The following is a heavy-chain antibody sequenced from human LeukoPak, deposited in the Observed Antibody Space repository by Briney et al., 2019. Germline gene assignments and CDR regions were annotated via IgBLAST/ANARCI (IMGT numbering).Heavy chain of an antibody. V-gene: IGHV4-59*12. CDR1: GGSISSYY. CDR3: AREGPTVTTPFNWFDP. D-gene: IGHD4-17*01. CDR2: IYYSGST. Sequence: KASETLSLTCTVSGGSISSYYWSWIRQPPGKGLEWIGYIYYSGSTNYNPSLKSRVTISVDTSKNQFSLKLSSVTAADTAVYYCAREGPTVTTPFNWFDPWGQGTLVTVSS. J-gene: IGHJ5*02.